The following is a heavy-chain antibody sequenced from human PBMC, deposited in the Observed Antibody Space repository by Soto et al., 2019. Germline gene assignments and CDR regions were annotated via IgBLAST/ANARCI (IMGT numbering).Heavy chain of an antibody. CDR2: IYYSGST. Sequence: SETLSLTCVVSGGSLSSYYWSWIRQPPGKGLEWIGYIYYSGSTNYNPSLKSRVTISVDTSKNQFSLKLSSVTAADTAVYYCARDCGRCYSGFDSWGQGTLVTVSS. CDR3: ARDCGRCYSGFDS. CDR1: GGSLSSYY. V-gene: IGHV4-59*01. J-gene: IGHJ4*02. D-gene: IGHD2-15*01.